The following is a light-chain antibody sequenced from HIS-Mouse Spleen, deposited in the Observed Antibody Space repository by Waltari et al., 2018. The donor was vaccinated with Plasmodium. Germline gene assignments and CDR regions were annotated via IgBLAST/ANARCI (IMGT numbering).Light chain of an antibody. J-gene: IGLJ2*01. CDR2: DDS. CDR3: QVWDSSSDHPDVV. V-gene: IGLV3-21*03. CDR1: NIGSKS. Sequence: SYVLTQPPSVSVAPGKTARLTCGGNNIGSKSVPWYQQKPGQAPVLVVYDDSDRPSGIPERFAGSNSGNTATLTISRVEAGDESDYYCQVWDSSSDHPDVVFGGGTKLTVL.